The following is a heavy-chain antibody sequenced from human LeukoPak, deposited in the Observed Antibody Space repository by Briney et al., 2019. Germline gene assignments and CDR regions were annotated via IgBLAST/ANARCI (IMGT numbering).Heavy chain of an antibody. J-gene: IGHJ4*02. CDR3: ANLFYSSSKDY. Sequence: GGSLRLSCAASGFTFSSYSMNWVRQAPGKGLEWVSSISSSSSYIYYADSVKGRFPITRDNAKNSLYLQMNSLRAQDTAVYYCANLFYSSSKDYWGQRTLVTVSS. V-gene: IGHV3-21*01. CDR1: GFTFSSYS. CDR2: ISSSSSYI. D-gene: IGHD6-13*01.